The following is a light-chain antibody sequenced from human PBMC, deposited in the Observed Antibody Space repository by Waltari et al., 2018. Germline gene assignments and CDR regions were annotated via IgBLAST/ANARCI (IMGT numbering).Light chain of an antibody. Sequence: DIVLTQSPGTLSLSPGEGATLSCRANQIFYNDKLAWYQQRPGQAPRLLIYGASTRATGIPDRFSGSGSGTDFTLTISRLEPEDFAVYYCQQYGRSPRTFGQGTKVEVK. V-gene: IGKV3-20*01. J-gene: IGKJ1*01. CDR2: GAS. CDR1: QIFYNDK. CDR3: QQYGRSPRT.